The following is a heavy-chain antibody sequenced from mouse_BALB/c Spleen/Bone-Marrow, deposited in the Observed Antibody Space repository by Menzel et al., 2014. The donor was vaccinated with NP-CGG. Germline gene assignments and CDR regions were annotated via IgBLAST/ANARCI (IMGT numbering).Heavy chain of an antibody. V-gene: IGHV1-54*03. CDR3: ARSIYDGYSEAMDY. Sequence: VKVVDSGAELVRPGTPVKVSCKASGYAFTNYLIEWVKQRPGQGLEWIGVNNPGSGGTNYNEKFKGKATLTADKSSSTVYMQLSSLTSDDSAVYFCARSIYDGYSEAMDYWGQGTSVTVSS. J-gene: IGHJ4*01. CDR1: GYAFTNYL. CDR2: NNPGSGGT. D-gene: IGHD2-3*01.